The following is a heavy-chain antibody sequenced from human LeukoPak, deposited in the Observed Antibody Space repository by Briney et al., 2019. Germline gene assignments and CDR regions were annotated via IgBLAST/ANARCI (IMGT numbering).Heavy chain of an antibody. J-gene: IGHJ4*02. CDR3: ARDVVGANPAFDY. V-gene: IGHV1-18*01. Sequence: GASVKVSCKSSGGNFSSYAISWVRQAPGQGLEWMGWITPYNGNTNSAQNLQGRVTMTTDTSTSTAYMELRSLRSDDTAVYYCARDVVGANPAFDYWGQGTLVTVSS. CDR1: GGNFSSYA. D-gene: IGHD2-15*01. CDR2: ITPYNGNT.